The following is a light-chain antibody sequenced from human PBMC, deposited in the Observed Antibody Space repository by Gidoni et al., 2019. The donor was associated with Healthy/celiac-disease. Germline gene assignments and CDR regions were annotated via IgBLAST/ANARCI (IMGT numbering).Light chain of an antibody. V-gene: IGKV3-11*01. CDR1: QSVSSY. CDR2: DAS. CDR3: QQRSNWPPEIT. J-gene: IGKJ5*01. Sequence: DIVLTQSPATLSLSPGERATLSCRASQSVSSYLAWYQQKPGQAPRLLIYDASNRATGIPARFSGSGAGTDVTRTISSLEPEDCAVYYCQQRSNWPPEITFXQXTRLEIK.